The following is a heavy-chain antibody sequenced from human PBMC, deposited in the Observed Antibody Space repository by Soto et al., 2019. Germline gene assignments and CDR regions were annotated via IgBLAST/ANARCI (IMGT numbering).Heavy chain of an antibody. CDR1: GFSFYNYW. J-gene: IGHJ3*02. CDR2: IKPDGSDK. V-gene: IGHV3-7*02. CDR3: ARGSSNAFDI. Sequence: EVQLVESGGGLVQPGESLRLSCAASGFSFYNYWMNWVRQAPGKGPEWVANIKPDGSDKNYVDSVKGRFTNSRDNAKNSLFLQINSLRAEDTAVYYCARGSSNAFDIWGQGTMVTVSS.